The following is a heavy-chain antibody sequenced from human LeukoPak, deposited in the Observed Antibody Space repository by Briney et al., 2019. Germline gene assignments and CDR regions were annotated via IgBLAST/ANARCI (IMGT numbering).Heavy chain of an antibody. CDR3: ARERFGSSDVDY. V-gene: IGHV4-59*12. Sequence: PSETLSLTCTVSGGSISSYYWSWIRQPPGKGLEWIGYIYYSGSTNYNPSLKSRVTISVDTSKNQFSLKLSSVTAADTAVYYCARERFGSSDVDYWGQGTLVTVSS. J-gene: IGHJ4*02. CDR2: IYYSGST. CDR1: GGSISSYY. D-gene: IGHD3-10*01.